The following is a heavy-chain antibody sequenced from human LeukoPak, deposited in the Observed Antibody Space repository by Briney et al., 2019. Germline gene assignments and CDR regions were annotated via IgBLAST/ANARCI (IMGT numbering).Heavy chain of an antibody. D-gene: IGHD2-15*01. V-gene: IGHV4-4*02. CDR2: IYHNGST. Sequence: PSGTLSLTCAVSGGSISSSNWWSWVRQPPGKGLDWIGEIYHNGSTNYNPSLKSRVTKSVDKSKNQFSMKLSSVTAPDTAVYYCARVTGVVAVNWSDPWGQGTLVTVSS. CDR3: ARVTGVVAVNWSDP. CDR1: GGSISSSNW. J-gene: IGHJ5*02.